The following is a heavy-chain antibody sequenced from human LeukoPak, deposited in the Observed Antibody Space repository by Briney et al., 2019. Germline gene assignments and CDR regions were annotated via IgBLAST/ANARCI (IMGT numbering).Heavy chain of an antibody. Sequence: GGSLRLSCAASGFTFSSYGMHWVRQAPGKGLEWVVVISADGNTKYYADSVKGRFTIFREASRNTVYLEMNGLREEDTAVYYCAREGAWGNWYFDLWGRGTLVTVSS. CDR3: AREGAWGNWYFDL. CDR2: ISADGNTK. D-gene: IGHD3-16*01. J-gene: IGHJ2*01. CDR1: GFTFSSYG. V-gene: IGHV3-33*05.